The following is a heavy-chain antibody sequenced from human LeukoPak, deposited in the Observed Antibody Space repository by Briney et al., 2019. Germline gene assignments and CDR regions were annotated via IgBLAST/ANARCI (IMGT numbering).Heavy chain of an antibody. CDR2: IKSKIDGETR. J-gene: IGHJ4*02. CDR1: GYTFSRAW. CDR3: TTGWTSTSHDGY. V-gene: IGHV3-15*07. Sequence: KPGGSLRLSCAGSGYTFSRAWMNWVRQIPGKGLEWVGRIKSKIDGETRDYAAPVKDRFTISRDDSQNTLYLQMNSQKTEDTAVYYCTTGWTSTSHDGYWGQGTLVIVSS. D-gene: IGHD1-1*01.